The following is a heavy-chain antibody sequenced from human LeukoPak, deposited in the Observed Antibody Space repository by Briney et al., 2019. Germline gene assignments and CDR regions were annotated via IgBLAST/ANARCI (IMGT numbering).Heavy chain of an antibody. D-gene: IGHD2-2*01. V-gene: IGHV3-30*18. CDR2: ISYDGSNK. J-gene: IGHJ6*02. CDR3: AKEPQLPQSIVVVPAAMNLNYYYGMDV. CDR1: GFTFSSYG. Sequence: GGSLRLSCAASGFTFSSYGMHWVRQAPGKGLEWVAVISYDGSNKYYADSVKGRFTISRDNSKNTLHLQMNSLRAEDTAVYYCAKEPQLPQSIVVVPAAMNLNYYYGMDVWGQGTTVTVSS.